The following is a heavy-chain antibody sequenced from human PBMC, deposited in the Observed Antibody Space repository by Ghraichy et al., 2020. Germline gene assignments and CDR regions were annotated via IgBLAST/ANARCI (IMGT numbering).Heavy chain of an antibody. D-gene: IGHD4-17*01. CDR3: ARDTVTTSGGPFHI. CDR2: IYSSSSHI. Sequence: GGSLRLSCAASGFTFSSYSMNWVRQAPGKGLEWVSSIYSSSSHIYYADSVKGRFTISRDNAKNSLYLQMNSLRVEDTAVYYCARDTVTTSGGPFHIWGQGTMVTVSS. CDR1: GFTFSSYS. J-gene: IGHJ3*02. V-gene: IGHV3-21*01.